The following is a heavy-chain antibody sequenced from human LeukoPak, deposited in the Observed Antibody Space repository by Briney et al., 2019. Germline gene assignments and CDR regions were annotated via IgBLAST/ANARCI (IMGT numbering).Heavy chain of an antibody. CDR1: GFTFSSYW. CDR3: AKDDILTGYSLDY. J-gene: IGHJ4*02. V-gene: IGHV3-30*02. CDR2: IRNDGSNK. Sequence: GGSLRLSCAASGFTFSSYWMHWVRQAPGKGLEWVAFIRNDGSNKYYAGSMKGRFTISRDNSKNTLYLQINSLRTEDTAIYYCAKDDILTGYSLDYWGQGTLVTVSS. D-gene: IGHD3-9*01.